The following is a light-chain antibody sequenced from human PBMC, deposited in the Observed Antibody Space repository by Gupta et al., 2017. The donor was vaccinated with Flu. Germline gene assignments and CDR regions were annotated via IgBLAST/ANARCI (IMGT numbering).Light chain of an antibody. J-gene: IGLJ1*01. V-gene: IGLV1-44*01. CDR2: SND. Sequence: VTISSSGDSSNIGRNTANWYQKLPGTEPKLLMDSNDHRPSGVTDRFSGYKSGTYASRDISGLQSEDEADDYCAESDDGLNGLVFGTGTKLTGL. CDR1: SSNIGRNT. CDR3: AESDDGLNGLV.